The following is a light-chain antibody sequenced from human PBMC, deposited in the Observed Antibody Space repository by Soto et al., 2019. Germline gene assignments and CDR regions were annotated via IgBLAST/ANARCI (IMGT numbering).Light chain of an antibody. Sequence: EIVLTQSPGTLSLSPGERATLSCRASQSVSSSYLAWYQQKPGQAPRLLIYGASIRATDIPDRFSGSGSGTDFTLTISRLEPEDFAVYYCQQYGSSPIVTFGQGTRLEIK. J-gene: IGKJ5*01. CDR3: QQYGSSPIVT. CDR1: QSVSSSY. CDR2: GAS. V-gene: IGKV3-20*01.